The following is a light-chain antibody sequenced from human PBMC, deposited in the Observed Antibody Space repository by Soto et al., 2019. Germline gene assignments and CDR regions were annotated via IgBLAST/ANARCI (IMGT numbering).Light chain of an antibody. Sequence: EIVLTQSPGTLSLSPGERATLSCRASQSVGTYLAWYQQKPGQAPRLLIYGASSRATGIPDRFSGSGSGTDVTLTISRLEPEDSAVYYCQQYGSSLWTFGQGTKVDI. CDR1: QSVGTY. CDR2: GAS. V-gene: IGKV3-20*01. J-gene: IGKJ1*01. CDR3: QQYGSSLWT.